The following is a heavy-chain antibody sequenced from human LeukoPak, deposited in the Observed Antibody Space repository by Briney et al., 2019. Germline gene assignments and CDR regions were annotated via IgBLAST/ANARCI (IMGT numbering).Heavy chain of an antibody. CDR2: IYYSGST. CDR1: GGSFSGYY. D-gene: IGHD6-13*01. V-gene: IGHV4-34*01. Sequence: SESLSLTCAVYGGSFSGYYWSWIRQPPGKGLEWIGSIYYSGSTYYNPSLKSRVTISVDTSKNQFSLKLSSVTAADTAVYYCARVPPGIAAAGIFDYWGQGTLVTVSS. J-gene: IGHJ4*02. CDR3: ARVPPGIAAAGIFDY.